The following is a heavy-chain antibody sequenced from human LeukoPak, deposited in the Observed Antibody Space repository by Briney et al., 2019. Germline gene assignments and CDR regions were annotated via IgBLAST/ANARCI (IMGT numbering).Heavy chain of an antibody. CDR1: GGSIINSNYY. CDR3: AKDPLGSGTHYLSRFDY. V-gene: IGHV3-23*01. Sequence: ETLSLTCTVSGGSIINSNYYWGWVRQAPGKGLEWVSSVSGSDGRTYYADSVKGRFTISRDNSKNTLYLQMNSLRAEDTAIYYCAKDPLGSGTHYLSRFDYWGQGTLVTVSS. CDR2: VSGSDGRT. J-gene: IGHJ4*02. D-gene: IGHD3-10*01.